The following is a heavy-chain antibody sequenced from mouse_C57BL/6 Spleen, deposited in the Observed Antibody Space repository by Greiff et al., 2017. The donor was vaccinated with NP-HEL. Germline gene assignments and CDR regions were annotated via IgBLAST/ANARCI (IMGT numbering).Heavy chain of an antibody. CDR2: ISDGGSYT. CDR3: ARRGVYSSFAY. Sequence: EVKLVESGGGLVKPGGSLKLSCAASGFTFSSYAMSWVRQTPEKRLEWVATISDGGSYTYYPANVKGRFTISRENAKNNMYLQMSHLKSEDTAMYYCARRGVYSSFAYWGKGTLVTVSA. J-gene: IGHJ3*01. CDR1: GFTFSSYA. V-gene: IGHV5-4*03.